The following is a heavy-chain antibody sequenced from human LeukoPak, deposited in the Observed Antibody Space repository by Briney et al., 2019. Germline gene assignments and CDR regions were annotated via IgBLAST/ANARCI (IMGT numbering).Heavy chain of an antibody. J-gene: IGHJ5*02. CDR1: GGSISTFY. V-gene: IGHV4-4*07. D-gene: IGHD6-25*01. CDR3: AREGGDPRWLDP. CDR2: INNSGST. Sequence: PSETPSLTCTVSGGSISTFYWTWIRQPAGKGLEWIGRINNSGSTNYNPSLRSRVSMSVDRSKNQFSVTLSSVTAADTAVYFCAREGGDPRWLDPWGQGTLVTVSS.